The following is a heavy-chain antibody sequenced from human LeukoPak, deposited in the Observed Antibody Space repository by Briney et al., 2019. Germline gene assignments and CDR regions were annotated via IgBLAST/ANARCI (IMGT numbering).Heavy chain of an antibody. J-gene: IGHJ4*02. CDR1: GFTFSSYA. Sequence: GGSPRLSCAASGFTFSSYAMSRVRQAPGKGLEWVSAISGSGGSTYYADSVKGRFTISRDNSKNTLYLQMNSLRAEDTAVYYCANGLGDFDYWGQGTLVTVSS. CDR3: ANGLGDFDY. D-gene: IGHD3/OR15-3a*01. V-gene: IGHV3-23*01. CDR2: ISGSGGST.